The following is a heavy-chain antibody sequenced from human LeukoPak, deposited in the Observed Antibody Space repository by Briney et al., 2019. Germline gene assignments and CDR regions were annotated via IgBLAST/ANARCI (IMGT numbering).Heavy chain of an antibody. V-gene: IGHV3-48*03. CDR2: ISRSGSTI. D-gene: IGHD3-3*01. CDR1: GFTFSSYE. CDR3: ARAGYDFWSGYYPHYYMDV. Sequence: GGSLRLSCAASGFTFSSYEMNWVRQAPGKGLEWVSYISRSGSTIYYADSVKGRFTISRDNAKNSLYLQMNSLRAEDTAVYYCARAGYDFWSGYYPHYYMDVWGKGTTVTVSS. J-gene: IGHJ6*03.